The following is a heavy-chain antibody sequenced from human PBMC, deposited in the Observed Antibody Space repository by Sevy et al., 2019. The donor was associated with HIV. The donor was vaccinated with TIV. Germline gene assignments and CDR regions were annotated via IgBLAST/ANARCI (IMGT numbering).Heavy chain of an antibody. CDR2: INHSGST. CDR1: GGSFSGYY. CDR3: ARGPPYYYDSSGYYYRNIYYFDY. J-gene: IGHJ4*02. V-gene: IGHV4-34*01. Sequence: LSLTCAVYGGSFSGYYWSWIRQPPGKGLEWIGEINHSGSTNYYPSLKSRVTISVDTSKNQFSLKLSSVTAADTAVYYCARGPPYYYDSSGYYYRNIYYFDYWGQGTLVTVSS. D-gene: IGHD3-22*01.